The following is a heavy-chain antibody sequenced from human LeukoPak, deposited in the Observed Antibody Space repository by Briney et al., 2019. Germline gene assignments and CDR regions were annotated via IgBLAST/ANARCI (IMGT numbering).Heavy chain of an antibody. CDR3: ARGIGIAVAGKGPNFDY. J-gene: IGHJ4*02. V-gene: IGHV1-18*01. Sequence: ASVTVSFTASGYTFTSYGISWVRQAPGQGLEWMGWISAYNGNTNYAQKLQGRVTMTTDTSTSTAYMELRSLRSDDTAVYYCARGIGIAVAGKGPNFDYWGQGTLVTVSS. CDR2: ISAYNGNT. D-gene: IGHD6-19*01. CDR1: GYTFTSYG.